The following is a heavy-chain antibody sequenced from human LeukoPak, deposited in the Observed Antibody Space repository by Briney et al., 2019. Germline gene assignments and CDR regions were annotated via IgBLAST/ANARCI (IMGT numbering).Heavy chain of an antibody. CDR1: GFTANNFE. J-gene: IGHJ4*02. CDR3: ARDGVGVGSTKLDY. CDR2: IRESGTSV. Sequence: GGSLRLSCAVSGFTANNFEMMWVRQAPGKGLEWISYIRESGTSVYADSVKGRFTVSRDSAKNSVYLEVNGLRVEDTAVYYCARDGVGVGSTKLDYWGQGTLVTVSS. D-gene: IGHD1-26*01. V-gene: IGHV3-48*03.